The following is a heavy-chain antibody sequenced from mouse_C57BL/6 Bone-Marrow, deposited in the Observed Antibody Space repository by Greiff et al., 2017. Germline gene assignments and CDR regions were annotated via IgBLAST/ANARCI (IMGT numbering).Heavy chain of an antibody. J-gene: IGHJ1*03. V-gene: IGHV1-64*01. Sequence: QVQLQQPGAELVKPGASVKLSFKASGYTFTSYWMHWVKQRPGQGLEWIGMIHPHSGSTNYNEKFKSKATLTVDKSSSTAYMQHSSLTSEDSAVFYCARWRLQRWYFDVWGTGTTVTVSA. CDR3: ARWRLQRWYFDV. CDR1: GYTFTSYW. CDR2: IHPHSGST. D-gene: IGHD1-1*01.